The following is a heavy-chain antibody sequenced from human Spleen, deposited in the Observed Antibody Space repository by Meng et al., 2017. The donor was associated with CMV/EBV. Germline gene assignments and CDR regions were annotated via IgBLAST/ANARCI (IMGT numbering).Heavy chain of an antibody. V-gene: IGHV3-15*01. CDR1: GFTFSNAW. D-gene: IGHD1-14*01. CDR2: IKSKTDGGTT. CDR3: ARDFTEYYYYYGMDV. Sequence: GESLKISCAASGFTFSNAWMSWVRQAPGKGLEWVGRIKSKTDGGTTDYAAPVKGRFTISRDDSKNTLYLQMNSLKTEDTAVYYCARDFTEYYYYYGMDVWGQGTTVTVSS. J-gene: IGHJ6*02.